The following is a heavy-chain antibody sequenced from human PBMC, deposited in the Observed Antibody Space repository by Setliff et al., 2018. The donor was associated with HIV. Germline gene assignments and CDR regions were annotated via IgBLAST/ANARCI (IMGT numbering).Heavy chain of an antibody. CDR3: ARDLRDLSDYGDAYYYYMDV. J-gene: IGHJ6*03. V-gene: IGHV4-61*09. CDR1: GGPIRSGDYY. Sequence: KTSETLSLTCSVSGGPIRSGDYYWTWIRRPAGKGLEWIGHTYISGNSNYNPSLKSRVTISIDTSKNQFSLKLSSVTAADTAVYYCARDLRDLSDYGDAYYYYMDVWGKGTMVTVSS. CDR2: TYISGNS. D-gene: IGHD4-17*01.